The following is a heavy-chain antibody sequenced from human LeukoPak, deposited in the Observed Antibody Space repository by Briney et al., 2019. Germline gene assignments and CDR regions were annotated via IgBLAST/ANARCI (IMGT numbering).Heavy chain of an antibody. D-gene: IGHD1-26*01. Sequence: ASVKVSCKASGYTFTSYAMNWARQAPGQGLEWMGWINTNTGNPTYAQGFTGRFVFSLDTSVSTAYLQISSLKAEDTAVYYCAREPFWSGSYYAFDIWGQGTMVTVSS. J-gene: IGHJ3*02. CDR1: GYTFTSYA. V-gene: IGHV7-4-1*02. CDR3: AREPFWSGSYYAFDI. CDR2: INTNTGNP.